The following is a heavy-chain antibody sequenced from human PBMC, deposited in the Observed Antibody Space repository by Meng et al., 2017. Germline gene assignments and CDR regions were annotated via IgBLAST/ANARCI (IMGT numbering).Heavy chain of an antibody. V-gene: IGHV1-69*06. Sequence: SVKVSCKASGGTFSSYAISWVRQAPGQGLEWMGGIIPIFGTANYAQKFQGRVTITADKSTSTAYMELSSLRSEDTAVYYCARDKDSSGYYYHFDYWGQGTLVTVSS. CDR2: IIPIFGTA. CDR1: GGTFSSYA. D-gene: IGHD3-22*01. J-gene: IGHJ4*02. CDR3: ARDKDSSGYYYHFDY.